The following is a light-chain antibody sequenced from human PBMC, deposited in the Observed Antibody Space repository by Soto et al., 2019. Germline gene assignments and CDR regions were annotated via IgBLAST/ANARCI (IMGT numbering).Light chain of an antibody. J-gene: IGLJ3*02. CDR2: DVT. Sequence: QSALTQPRSVSGSPGQSVTISCAGTSSDVGTYNYVSWYQQHPGKAPKLMIFDVTKRPSGVPDRFSGSKSGNTAYLTISGIKSEDESEYYFCSYAGSNTWMFGGGTKVTVL. CDR1: SSDVGTYNY. CDR3: CSYAGSNTWM. V-gene: IGLV2-11*01.